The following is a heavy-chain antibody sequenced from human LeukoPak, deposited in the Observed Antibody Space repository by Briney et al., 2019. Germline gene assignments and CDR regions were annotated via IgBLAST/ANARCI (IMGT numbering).Heavy chain of an antibody. CDR3: ARNEYSYGSPLDY. D-gene: IGHD5-18*01. J-gene: IGHJ4*02. V-gene: IGHV4-31*03. Sequence: SETLSLTCTVSGGSINSGSYYWNWIRQHPGKGLEWIGYIYYSGSTYYNPSLRSRVNISVDTSNNQFSLKLSSVTAADTAVYYCARNEYSYGSPLDYWGQGTLVTVSS. CDR2: IYYSGST. CDR1: GGSINSGSYY.